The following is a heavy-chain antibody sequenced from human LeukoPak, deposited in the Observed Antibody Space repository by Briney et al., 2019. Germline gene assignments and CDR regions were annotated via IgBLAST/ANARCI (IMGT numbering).Heavy chain of an antibody. CDR3: ARGDYDFWRGDY. Sequence: PSETLSLTCTVSGGSISSSSYYWGWIRQPPGKGLEWIGSIYYSGSTYYNPSLKSRVTISVDTSKNQFSLKLSSVTAADTAVYYCARGDYDFWRGDYWGQGTLVTVSS. CDR1: GGSISSSSYY. D-gene: IGHD3-3*01. V-gene: IGHV4-39*01. CDR2: IYYSGST. J-gene: IGHJ4*02.